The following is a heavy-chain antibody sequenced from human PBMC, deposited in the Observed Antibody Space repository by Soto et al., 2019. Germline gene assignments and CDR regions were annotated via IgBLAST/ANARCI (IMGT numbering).Heavy chain of an antibody. CDR3: ARGALNYDLWSGPINGGMDV. Sequence: PSETLSLTCTVSGGFVNSDTHSWSWIRQTPGKRLEWIGFIYSGGSTKNPSLRSRVTMSVDTSKNQFSLILTSVTAADTAVYYCARGALNYDLWSGPINGGMDVWGQGTTVTVSS. D-gene: IGHD3-3*01. CDR1: GGFVNSDTHS. V-gene: IGHV4-61*01. J-gene: IGHJ6*02. CDR2: IYSGGST.